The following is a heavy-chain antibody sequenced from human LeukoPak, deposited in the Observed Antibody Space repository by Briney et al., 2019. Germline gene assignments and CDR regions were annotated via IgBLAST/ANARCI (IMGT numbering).Heavy chain of an antibody. CDR1: GGSINSYY. CDR2: IYYSGST. J-gene: IGHJ6*02. CDR3: AKDYGSGSYSPYYYYGTDV. Sequence: SETLSLTCTVSGGSINSYYWSWIRQPPGKGLEWIGYIYYSGSTNYNPSLKSRVTISVDTSKNQFSLKLSSVTAADTAVYYCAKDYGSGSYSPYYYYGTDVWGQGTTVTVSS. V-gene: IGHV4-59*01. D-gene: IGHD3-10*01.